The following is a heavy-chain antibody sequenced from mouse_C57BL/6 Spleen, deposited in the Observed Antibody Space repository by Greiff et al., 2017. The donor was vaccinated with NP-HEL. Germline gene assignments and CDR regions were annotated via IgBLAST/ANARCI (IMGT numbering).Heavy chain of an antibody. CDR2: IWTSGGT. D-gene: IGHD2-3*01. CDR1: GFSLTSYA. Sequence: VQVVESGPGLVAPSQSLSITCTVSGFSLTSYAISWVRQPPGKGLEWLGVIWTSGGTNDNSALKSRLSISKDNSKSQVFLKMNTLQTDETAWYSCARRVDGWYFDVWGTGTTVTVSS. J-gene: IGHJ1*03. V-gene: IGHV2-9-1*01. CDR3: ARRVDGWYFDV.